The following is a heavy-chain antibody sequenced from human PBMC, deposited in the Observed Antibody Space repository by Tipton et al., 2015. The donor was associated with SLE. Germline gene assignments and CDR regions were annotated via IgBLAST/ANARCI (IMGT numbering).Heavy chain of an antibody. J-gene: IGHJ2*01. D-gene: IGHD5-12*01. CDR1: GGSFSGYY. CDR3: AREKWRWYFDL. CDR2: INHSGST. Sequence: LRLSCAVYGGSFSGYYWSWIRQPPGKGLEWIGEINHSGSTNYNPSLKSRVTISVDTSKNQFSLKLSSVTAADTAVYYCAREKWRWYFDLWGRGTLVTVSS. V-gene: IGHV4-34*01.